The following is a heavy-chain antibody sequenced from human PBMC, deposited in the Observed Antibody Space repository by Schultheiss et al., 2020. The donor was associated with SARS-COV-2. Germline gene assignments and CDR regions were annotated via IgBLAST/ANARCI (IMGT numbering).Heavy chain of an antibody. J-gene: IGHJ6*02. D-gene: IGHD4-17*01. CDR2: IYYSGST. CDR3: ASGINYGDYDPDYYYYGMDV. Sequence: SQTLSLTCTVSGGSISSYYWGWIRQPPGKGLEWIGSIYYSGSTYYNPSLKSRVTISVDTSKNQFSLKLSSVTAADTAVYYCASGINYGDYDPDYYYYGMDVWGQGTTVTVSS. V-gene: IGHV4-39*01. CDR1: GGSISSYY.